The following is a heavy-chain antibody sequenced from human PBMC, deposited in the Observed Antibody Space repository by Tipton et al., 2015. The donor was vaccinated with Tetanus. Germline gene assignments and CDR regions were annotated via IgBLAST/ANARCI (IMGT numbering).Heavy chain of an antibody. V-gene: IGHV4-30-4*01. CDR2: IYNNGNT. Sequence: TLSLTCTVSGDSISSGDFYWTWIRQAPGQGLEWIGYIYNNGNTYYNPSLKSRVTISVDTSKNQFSLKLTSLTAAGTAVYYCARRLIQNWFTPWGKGTLVTVSS. CDR3: ARRLIQNWFTP. CDR1: GDSISSGDFY. J-gene: IGHJ5*02. D-gene: IGHD2-8*01.